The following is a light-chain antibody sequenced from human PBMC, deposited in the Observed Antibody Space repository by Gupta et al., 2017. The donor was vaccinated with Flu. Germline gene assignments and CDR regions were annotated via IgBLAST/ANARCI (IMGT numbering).Light chain of an antibody. V-gene: IGKV2-30*01. CDR3: NRGTPPWT. J-gene: IGKJ2*02. CDR1: QSLVYKNGITY. Sequence: DVVMSQSPLSLSVTRGQAASISCRSSQSLVYKNGITYLNWLQQRPGQSPRRIIYEASKSDFGVTDRFSGSGGFNDFALKSSRGEDEDVGGYYGNRGTPPWTFGQGTTMEI. CDR2: EAS.